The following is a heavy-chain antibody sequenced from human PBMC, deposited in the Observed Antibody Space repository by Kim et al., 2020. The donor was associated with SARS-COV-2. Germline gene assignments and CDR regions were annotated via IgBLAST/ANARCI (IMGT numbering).Heavy chain of an antibody. J-gene: IGHJ6*02. V-gene: IGHV1-3*01. D-gene: IGHD2-8*01. CDR3: ARDGIEPGNGMDV. CDR1: GYTLSIFG. Sequence: ASVKVSCKASGYTLSIFGMHWVRQAPGQRPEWMGWINPDNGNTRYSRKFRGRVAISTGTSASTVTMELSSLRSEDTDVYYCARDGIEPGNGMDVWGQGTTVTVSS. CDR2: INPDNGNT.